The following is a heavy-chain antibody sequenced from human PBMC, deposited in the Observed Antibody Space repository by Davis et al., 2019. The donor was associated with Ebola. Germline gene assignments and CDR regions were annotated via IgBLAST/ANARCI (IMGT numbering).Heavy chain of an antibody. Sequence: SVTVSCKTSGGSFSSHPISWVRQAPRQGLEWMGGIIPIFDTPRYAQKFQGRITITADASTSTAYMELSSLRSEDTATYFCARDFDGGNYYFDYWGPGTPVTVSS. CDR2: IIPIFDTP. D-gene: IGHD3-9*01. J-gene: IGHJ4*02. CDR1: GGSFSSHP. V-gene: IGHV1-69*13. CDR3: ARDFDGGNYYFDY.